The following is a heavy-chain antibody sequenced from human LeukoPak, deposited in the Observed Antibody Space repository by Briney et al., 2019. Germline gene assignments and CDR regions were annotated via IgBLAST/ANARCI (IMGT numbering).Heavy chain of an antibody. D-gene: IGHD6-13*01. V-gene: IGHV3-33*01. CDR3: ASARPTSSWTAFDI. Sequence: RSLRLSCAPSGFTFSSYVMHWGRQAPGKGLERGTIIWFDGNNQSYTDSVKGRFTFSRDNSKNTLYLQMNSLRAEDTAVYYCASARPTSSWTAFDIWSQGTMVTV. CDR1: GFTFSSYV. CDR2: IWFDGNNQ. J-gene: IGHJ3*02.